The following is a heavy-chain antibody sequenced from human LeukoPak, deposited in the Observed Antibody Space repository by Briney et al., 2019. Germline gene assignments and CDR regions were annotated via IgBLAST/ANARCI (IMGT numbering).Heavy chain of an antibody. Sequence: GGSPRLSCAASGFTFSSSGMSWVRQAPGMGLEWVSAISGSGGSTYYADSVKGRFTISRDNSKNTLYLQMNSLRAEDTAVYYCASYSSGWYSPFDYWGQGTLVTVSS. CDR1: GFTFSSSG. V-gene: IGHV3-23*01. J-gene: IGHJ4*02. CDR3: ASYSSGWYSPFDY. CDR2: ISGSGGST. D-gene: IGHD6-19*01.